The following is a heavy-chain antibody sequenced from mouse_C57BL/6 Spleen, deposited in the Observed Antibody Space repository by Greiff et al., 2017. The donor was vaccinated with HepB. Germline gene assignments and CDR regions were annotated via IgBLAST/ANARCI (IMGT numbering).Heavy chain of an antibody. CDR2: INPSSGYT. V-gene: IGHV1-4*01. CDR1: GYTFTSYT. CDR3: ARSGTVVARDYAMDY. D-gene: IGHD1-1*01. Sequence: QVQLQQSGAELARPGASVMMSCKASGYTFTSYTMHWVKQRPGQGLEWIGYINPSSGYTKYNQKFKDKATLTADKSSSTAYMQLSSLTSEDSAVYYCARSGTVVARDYAMDYWGQGTSVTVSS. J-gene: IGHJ4*01.